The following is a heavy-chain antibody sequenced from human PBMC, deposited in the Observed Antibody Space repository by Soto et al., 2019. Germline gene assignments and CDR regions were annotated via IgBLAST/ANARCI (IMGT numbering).Heavy chain of an antibody. CDR1: HFAFNIDA. J-gene: IGHJ6*02. D-gene: IGHD1-20*01. CDR3: ARDNWNGAYYGLDV. CDR2: MSGSGSSI. V-gene: IGHV3-23*01. Sequence: GGSLRLSCVASHFAFNIDAMTWVRQAPGKGLEGVSSMSGSGSSIYYADSVKGRFTITRDKYKKTLYLQRNSLRAEETAVYWCARDNWNGAYYGLDVWGQGTTVTVSS.